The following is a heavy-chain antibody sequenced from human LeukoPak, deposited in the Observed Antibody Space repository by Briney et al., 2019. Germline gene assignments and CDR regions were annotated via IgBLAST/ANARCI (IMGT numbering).Heavy chain of an antibody. CDR3: ARDRRRVGATFDY. J-gene: IGHJ4*02. Sequence: SETLSLTCTVSGGSISSSSYYWGWIRQPPGKGLEWIGSIYYSGSTYYNPSLKSRVTISVDTSKNQFSLKLSSVTAADTAVYYCARDRRRVGATFDYWGQGTLVTVSS. CDR1: GGSISSSSYY. D-gene: IGHD1-26*01. CDR2: IYYSGST. V-gene: IGHV4-39*07.